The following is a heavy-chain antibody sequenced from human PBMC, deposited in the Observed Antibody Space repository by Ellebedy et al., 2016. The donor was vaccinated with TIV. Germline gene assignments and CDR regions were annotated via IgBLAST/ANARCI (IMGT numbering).Heavy chain of an antibody. V-gene: IGHV3-30*03. J-gene: IGHJ4*02. CDR2: ISYDGSNK. CDR3: ARGSYYYGSGSSIRRYYFDY. CDR1: GFTFSSYG. D-gene: IGHD3-10*01. Sequence: GESLKISXAASGFTFSSYGMHWVRQAPGKGLEWVAVISYDGSNKYYADSVKGRFTISRDNSKNTLYLQMNSLRAEDTAVYYCARGSYYYGSGSSIRRYYFDYWGQGTLVTVSS.